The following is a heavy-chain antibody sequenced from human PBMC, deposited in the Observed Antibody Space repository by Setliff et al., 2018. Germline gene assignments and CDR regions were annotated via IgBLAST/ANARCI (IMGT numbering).Heavy chain of an antibody. J-gene: IGHJ5*02. CDR1: GFSLNTTGEG. D-gene: IGHD6-6*01. Sequence: SGPTLVNPTQTLTLTCTFSGFSLNTTGEGVGWIRQPPGKALEWLALVCWDGDQRYSPSLNSRLSITKDSSKSQVFLTMTNMDPVDTATYYCALRRGNEWHLVRWFDPWGPGIQVTSPQ. CDR3: ALRRGNEWHLVRWFDP. CDR2: VCWDGDQ. V-gene: IGHV2-5*02.